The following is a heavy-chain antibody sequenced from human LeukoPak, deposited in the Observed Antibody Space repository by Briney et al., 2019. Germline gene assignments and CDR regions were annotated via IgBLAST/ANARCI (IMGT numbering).Heavy chain of an antibody. J-gene: IGHJ4*02. CDR2: ISAYNGNT. CDR3: ARCFDYDILTGYYSFDY. CDR1: GYTFTSYG. D-gene: IGHD3-9*01. Sequence: GASVKVSCKASGYTFTSYGISWVRQAPGQGLEWMGWISAYNGNTNYAQKLQGRVTMTTDTSTSTAYMEQRSLRSDDTAVYYCARCFDYDILTGYYSFDYWGQGTLVTVSS. V-gene: IGHV1-18*01.